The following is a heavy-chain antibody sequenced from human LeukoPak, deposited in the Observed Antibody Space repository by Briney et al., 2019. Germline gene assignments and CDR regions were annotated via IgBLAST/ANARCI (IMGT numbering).Heavy chain of an antibody. V-gene: IGHV1-2*02. D-gene: IGHD3-10*01. CDR1: GYTFTGYY. Sequence: GASVKVSCKASGYTFTGYYMHWVRQAPGQGLEWMGWINPNSGGTNYAQKFQGRVTMTRDTSISTAYMELSRLRSDDTAVYYCARDLYRAKLWFIDYWGQGTLVTVSS. J-gene: IGHJ4*02. CDR3: ARDLYRAKLWFIDY. CDR2: INPNSGGT.